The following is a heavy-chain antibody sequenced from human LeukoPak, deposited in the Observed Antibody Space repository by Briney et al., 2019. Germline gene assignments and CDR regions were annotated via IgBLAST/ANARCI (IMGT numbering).Heavy chain of an antibody. CDR1: GFTFSSYA. D-gene: IGHD1-26*01. CDR2: ISGSGGST. CDR3: AKERPQGSYADAAFDI. J-gene: IGHJ3*02. V-gene: IGHV3-23*01. Sequence: GGSLRLFCGASGFTFSSYAMSGVRQAPGKGLEWVSAISGSGGSTYYADSVKGRFTISRDNSKNTLYLQMNSLRAEDTDVYYCAKERPQGSYADAAFDIWGQGTMVTVSS.